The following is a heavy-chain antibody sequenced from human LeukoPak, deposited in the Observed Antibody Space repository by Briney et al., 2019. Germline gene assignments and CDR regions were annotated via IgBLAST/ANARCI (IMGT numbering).Heavy chain of an antibody. CDR3: ARISSSWHYFDY. J-gene: IGHJ4*02. CDR1: GFTFSSYS. V-gene: IGHV3-21*01. Sequence: GGSLRLSCAASGFTFSSYSMNWVRQAPGKGLEWVSSISSSSGYIYYADSVKGRFTISRHNAKNSLYLQMNSLRAEDTAVYYCARISSSWHYFDYWGQGTLVTVSP. D-gene: IGHD6-13*01. CDR2: ISSSSGYI.